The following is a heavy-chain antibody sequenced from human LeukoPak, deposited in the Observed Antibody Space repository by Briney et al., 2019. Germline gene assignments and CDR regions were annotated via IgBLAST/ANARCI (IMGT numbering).Heavy chain of an antibody. J-gene: IGHJ3*02. Sequence: SETLSLTCTVSGGSINNYYWSWIRQPAGKGLEWIGRIYTRGSTNYNPSLKSRVTMSVDTSKNQFSLKLSSVTAADTAVYYCARGRYCSVDICSGGDAFEIWGQGTMVYVSS. CDR3: ARGRYCSVDICSGGDAFEI. D-gene: IGHD2-15*01. CDR2: IYTRGST. V-gene: IGHV4-4*07. CDR1: GGSINNYY.